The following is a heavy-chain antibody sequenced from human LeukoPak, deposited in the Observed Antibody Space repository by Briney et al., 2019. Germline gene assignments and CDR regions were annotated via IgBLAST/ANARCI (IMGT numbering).Heavy chain of an antibody. J-gene: IGHJ4*02. V-gene: IGHV3-23*01. D-gene: IGHD4-17*01. Sequence: GGSLRLSCAASGFTFSNYAMSWVRQAPGKGLEWVSAITGGGGSAYYADSVKGRFTISRDNSKNTLYLQMNSLRVEDTAEYYCAKGRNDYGYFDYWGQGTLVTVSS. CDR2: ITGGGGSA. CDR1: GFTFSNYA. CDR3: AKGRNDYGYFDY.